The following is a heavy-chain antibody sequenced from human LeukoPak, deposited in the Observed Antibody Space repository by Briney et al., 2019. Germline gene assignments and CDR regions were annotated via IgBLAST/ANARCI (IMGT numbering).Heavy chain of an antibody. D-gene: IGHD3-10*01. J-gene: IGHJ3*02. V-gene: IGHV4-34*01. CDR3: ARDDTMFRGVSDYDAFDI. CDR1: GGSFSGYY. CDR2: INHSGST. Sequence: SETLSLTCAVYGGSFSGYYWSWIRQPPGKGLEWIGEINHSGSTYYNPSLKSRVTISVDTSKNQFSLKLSSVTAADTAVYYCARDDTMFRGVSDYDAFDIWGQGTMVTVSS.